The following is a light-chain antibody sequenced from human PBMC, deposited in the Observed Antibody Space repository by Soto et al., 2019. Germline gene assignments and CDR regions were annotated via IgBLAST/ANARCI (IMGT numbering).Light chain of an antibody. V-gene: IGLV3-21*04. CDR3: HVWDSSSDHYV. J-gene: IGLJ1*01. CDR1: NIGSKS. CDR2: YDT. Sequence: SYELTQPPSVSVAPGKTARITCGGDNIGSKSVHWYQQKPGQAPVLVIYYDTDRPSGIPERFSGSNSGNTATLTISRVEAGDEADYYCHVWDSSSDHYVFGTGTTVTVL.